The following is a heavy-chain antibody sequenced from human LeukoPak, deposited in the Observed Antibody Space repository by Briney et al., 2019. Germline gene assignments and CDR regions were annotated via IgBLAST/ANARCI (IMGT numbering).Heavy chain of an antibody. CDR1: GLTVSSNC. CDR2: ISSSGSTI. V-gene: IGHV3-48*04. Sequence: GGSLRLSCAASGLTVSSNCMNWVRQAPGKGMEWVSYISSSGSTIYYADSVKGRFTISRDNAKNSLYLQMNSLRAEDTAVYYCAELGITMIGGVWGKGTTVTISS. D-gene: IGHD3-10*02. CDR3: AELGITMIGGV. J-gene: IGHJ6*04.